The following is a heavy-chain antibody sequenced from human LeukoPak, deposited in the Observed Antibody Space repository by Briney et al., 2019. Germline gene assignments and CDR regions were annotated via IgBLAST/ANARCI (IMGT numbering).Heavy chain of an antibody. CDR1: GYTFTRYY. CDR2: INPNSGGT. V-gene: IGHV1-2*02. CDR3: ARGGIAARPEYFDY. D-gene: IGHD6-6*01. J-gene: IGHJ4*02. Sequence: ASVKVSCKASGYTFTRYYMHWVRQAPGQGLEWMGWINPNSGGTNYVQKFQGRVTMTTDTSTSTAYMELRSLRSDDTAVYYCARGGIAARPEYFDYWGQGTLVTVSS.